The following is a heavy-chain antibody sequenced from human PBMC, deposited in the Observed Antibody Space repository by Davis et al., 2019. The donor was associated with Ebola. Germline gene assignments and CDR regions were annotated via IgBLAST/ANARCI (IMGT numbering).Heavy chain of an antibody. J-gene: IGHJ4*02. CDR2: IWYDGSNK. CDR1: GFTFSSYG. Sequence: PGGSLRLSCAASGFTFSSYGVHWVRQAPGKGLEWVAVIWYDGSNKYYADSVKGRFTISRDNSKNTLYLQMNSLRAEDTAVYYCARDLGFGAVAGTWWGQGTLVTVSS. CDR3: ARDLGFGAVAGTW. V-gene: IGHV3-33*01. D-gene: IGHD6-19*01.